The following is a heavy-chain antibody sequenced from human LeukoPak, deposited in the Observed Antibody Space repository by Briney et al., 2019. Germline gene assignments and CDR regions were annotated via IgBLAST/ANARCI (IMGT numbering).Heavy chain of an antibody. J-gene: IGHJ3*02. V-gene: IGHV4-34*01. D-gene: IGHD4-17*01. CDR3: ARDGPSYGDYVDAFDI. CDR1: GGSFSGYY. CDR2: IYHSGST. Sequence: SETLSLTCAVYGGSFSGYYWSWIRQPPGKGLEWIGEIYHSGSTNYNPSLKSRVTISVDKSKNQFSLKLSSVTAADTAVYYCARDGPSYGDYVDAFDIWGQGTMVTVSS.